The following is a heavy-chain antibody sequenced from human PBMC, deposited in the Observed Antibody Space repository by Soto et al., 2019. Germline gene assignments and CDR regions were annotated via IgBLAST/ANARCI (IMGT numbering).Heavy chain of an antibody. Sequence: GGSLRLSCAASGFTFSSYAMSWVRQAPGKGLEWVSAISGSGGSTHYADSVKGRFTISRDNSKNMLYLQMNSLRAEDTAVYYCVLYVWGSYRYENYDYWGQGTLVTVSS. CDR2: ISGSGGST. CDR3: VLYVWGSYRYENYDY. J-gene: IGHJ4*02. D-gene: IGHD3-16*02. V-gene: IGHV3-23*01. CDR1: GFTFSSYA.